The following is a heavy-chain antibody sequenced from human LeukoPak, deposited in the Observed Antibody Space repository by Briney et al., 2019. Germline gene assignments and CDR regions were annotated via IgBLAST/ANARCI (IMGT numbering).Heavy chain of an antibody. CDR3: AKAALRGPGSYYINYGMDV. V-gene: IGHV3-7*03. CDR2: IKEDGTET. J-gene: IGHJ6*02. Sequence: GGSLRLSCAASGFMFSSNWMSWVRLAPGKGLEWVANIKEDGTETYYVDSVKGRFTISRDNAKNSLYLQMNSLRADDTAVYYCAKAALRGPGSYYINYGMDVWGQGTTVTVSS. CDR1: GFMFSSNW. D-gene: IGHD3-10*01.